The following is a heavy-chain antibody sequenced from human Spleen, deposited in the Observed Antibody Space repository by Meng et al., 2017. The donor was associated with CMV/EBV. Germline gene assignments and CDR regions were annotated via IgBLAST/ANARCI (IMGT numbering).Heavy chain of an antibody. D-gene: IGHD2-21*01. V-gene: IGHV1-18*01. CDR2: ISDYNGNT. CDR3: ARGGMMWRSGIVIEPATAFDF. J-gene: IGHJ4*02. Sequence: SWVRQAPGQGLEFMGWISDYNGNTNYAQNLQGRVTLTTDSSTGTAYMELRGLRSDDTAVYYCARGGMMWRSGIVIEPATAFDFWGQGTLVTVSS.